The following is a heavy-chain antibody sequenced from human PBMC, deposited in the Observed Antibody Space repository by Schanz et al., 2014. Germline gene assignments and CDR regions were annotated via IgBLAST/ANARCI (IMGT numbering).Heavy chain of an antibody. J-gene: IGHJ4*02. D-gene: IGHD5-12*01. CDR2: ISSSSIYT. CDR3: AREGEWGYDPPRH. CDR1: GFTVNTNY. Sequence: VQLVESGGGLIQPGGSLRLSCAVSGFTVNTNYMSWIRQAPGKGLEWVSYISSSSIYTNYADSVKGRFTISRDNAKNSLYLQMNSLRAEDTAVYYCAREGEWGYDPPRHWGQGTLVTVSS. V-gene: IGHV3-11*06.